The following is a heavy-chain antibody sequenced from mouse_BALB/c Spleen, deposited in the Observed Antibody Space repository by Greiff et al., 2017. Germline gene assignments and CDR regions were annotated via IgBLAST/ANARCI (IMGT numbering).Heavy chain of an antibody. CDR1: GFTFSSYT. CDR2: ISSGGSYT. D-gene: IGHD2-3*01. V-gene: IGHV5-6-4*01. Sequence: EVMLVESGGGLVKPGGSLKLSCAASGFTFSSYTMSWVRQTPEKRLEWVATISSGGSYTYYPDSVKGRFTISRDNAKNTLYLQMSSLKSEDTAMYYCMMVDYWGQGTTLTVSS. CDR3: MMVDY. J-gene: IGHJ2*01.